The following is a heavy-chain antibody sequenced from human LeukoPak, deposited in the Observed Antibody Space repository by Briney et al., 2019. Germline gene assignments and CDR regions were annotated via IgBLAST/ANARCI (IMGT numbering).Heavy chain of an antibody. Sequence: SETLSLTCTVSGGSISSYYWSWIRQPPGKGLEWIGYMYNSGSTNYNPSLRSRVTISIDTSKKHFFLKLKSVTAADTAVYYCATGYGDFRVEGRYFYSWGQGTLVTVSS. CDR1: GGSISSYY. CDR3: ATGYGDFRVEGRYFYS. J-gene: IGHJ4*02. D-gene: IGHD4-17*01. CDR2: MYNSGST. V-gene: IGHV4-59*01.